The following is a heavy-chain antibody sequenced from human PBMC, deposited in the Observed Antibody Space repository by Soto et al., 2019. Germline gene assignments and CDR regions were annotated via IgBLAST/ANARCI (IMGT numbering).Heavy chain of an antibody. CDR2: IYWDDDK. V-gene: IGHV2-5*02. CDR3: AYLPCSGGSCYWFSYSGMDV. CDR1: GFSLSTSGVG. J-gene: IGHJ6*02. Sequence: QITLKESGPTLVKPTQTLTLTCTFSGFSLSTSGVGVAWIRPPPGKALEWLALIYWDDDKRYRPSLETRLTVTKDTSKNQVVVSMTNMDSVDSATYYCAYLPCSGGSCYWFSYSGMDVWGQGTTVTVSS. D-gene: IGHD2-15*01.